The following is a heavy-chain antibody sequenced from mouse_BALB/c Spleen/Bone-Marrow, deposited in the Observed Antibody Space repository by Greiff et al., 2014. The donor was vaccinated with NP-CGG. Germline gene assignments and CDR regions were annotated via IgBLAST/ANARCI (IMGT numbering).Heavy chain of an antibody. V-gene: IGHV1S41*01. CDR2: IAPGSGST. D-gene: IGHD1-1*01. J-gene: IGHJ2*01. CDR1: GYTFTSYW. Sequence: LVKPGASVKLSCKASGYTFTSYWINWIKQRPGQGLEWIGRIAPGSGSTYYNEMLKGKATLTVDTSSSTAYIQLSSLSSEDSAVYFCARFPFYYGSSFYYFDYWGQGTTLTVSS. CDR3: ARFPFYYGSSFYYFDY.